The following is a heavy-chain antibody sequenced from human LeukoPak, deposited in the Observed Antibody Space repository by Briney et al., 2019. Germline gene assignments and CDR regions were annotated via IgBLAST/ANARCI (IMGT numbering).Heavy chain of an antibody. D-gene: IGHD5-24*01. CDR3: ARNVVEGYYYYYMDV. CDR2: IIPIFGTA. V-gene: IGHV1-69*01. Sequence: ASVKVSCKASGGTFSSYAISWVRQAPGQGLEWMGGIIPIFGTANYAQKFQGRVTITADESTSTAYMELSSLRSEDTAVYYCARNVVEGYYYYYMDVWGKGTTVTVPS. J-gene: IGHJ6*03. CDR1: GGTFSSYA.